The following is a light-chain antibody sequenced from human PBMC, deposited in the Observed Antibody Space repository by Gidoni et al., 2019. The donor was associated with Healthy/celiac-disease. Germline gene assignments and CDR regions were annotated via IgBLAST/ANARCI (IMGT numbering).Light chain of an antibody. Sequence: GTLSLSPGQRATLSCRASQSVSSSYLAWYQQKPGQAPRLLIYGASSRATGIPDRFSGSGSGTDFTLTISRLEPEDFAVYYCQQYGSSPLTFGGGTKVEIK. CDR3: QQYGSSPLT. CDR1: QSVSSSY. CDR2: GAS. V-gene: IGKV3-20*01. J-gene: IGKJ4*01.